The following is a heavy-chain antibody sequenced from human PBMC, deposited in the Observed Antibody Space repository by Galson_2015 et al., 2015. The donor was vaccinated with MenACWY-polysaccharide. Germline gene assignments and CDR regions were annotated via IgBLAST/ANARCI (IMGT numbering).Heavy chain of an antibody. Sequence: SLRLSCAASGFTFSSYSMNWVRQAPGKGLEWVSYISSGGTIYYADSVKGRFTISRDNAKNSLYLQMNSLRDEDTAVYYCARVLKGLVGATPDYWGQGTLVIVSS. D-gene: IGHD1-26*01. CDR2: ISSGGTI. CDR3: ARVLKGLVGATPDY. CDR1: GFTFSSYS. J-gene: IGHJ4*02. V-gene: IGHV3-48*02.